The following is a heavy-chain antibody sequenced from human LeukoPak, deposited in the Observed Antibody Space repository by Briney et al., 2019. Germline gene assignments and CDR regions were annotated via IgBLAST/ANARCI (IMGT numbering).Heavy chain of an antibody. Sequence: SETLSLTCTVSGVSISSYYLSWIRQPPGKGLEWIGYIYHSGSTYYNPSLKSRVTISVDRSKNQFSLKLSSVNAADTAVYYCASEKFALDHWGQGTLVTVSS. CDR2: IYHSGST. CDR1: GVSISSYY. V-gene: IGHV4-59*12. D-gene: IGHD3-10*01. CDR3: ASEKFALDH. J-gene: IGHJ5*02.